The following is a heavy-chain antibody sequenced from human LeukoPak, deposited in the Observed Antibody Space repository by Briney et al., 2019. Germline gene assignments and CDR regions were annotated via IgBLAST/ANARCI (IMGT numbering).Heavy chain of an antibody. V-gene: IGHV3-48*04. D-gene: IGHD6-13*01. J-gene: IGHJ6*02. CDR1: GFTFSSYS. CDR2: ISSSSSTI. Sequence: GGSLRLSCAASGFTFSSYSMNWVRQAPGKGLEWVSYISSSSSTIYYADSVKGRFTISRDNAKNSLYLQMNSLRAEDTAVYYCARGLIAAAATGYYYSYGMDVWGQGTTVTVSS. CDR3: ARGLIAAAATGYYYSYGMDV.